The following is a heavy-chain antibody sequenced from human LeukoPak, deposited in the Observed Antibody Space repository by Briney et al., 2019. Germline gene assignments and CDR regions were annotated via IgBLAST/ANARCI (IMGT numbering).Heavy chain of an antibody. D-gene: IGHD3-16*01. V-gene: IGHV1-2*02. Sequence: GASVKVSCKASGYTFTGYYMHWVRQAPGQGLEWMGWINPNSGGTNYAQKFQGRVTMTRDTSISTAYMELSRLRSDDTAVYYCARDPQLWSNWFDPWGQGTLVTVSS. CDR2: INPNSGGT. CDR3: ARDPQLWSNWFDP. J-gene: IGHJ5*02. CDR1: GYTFTGYY.